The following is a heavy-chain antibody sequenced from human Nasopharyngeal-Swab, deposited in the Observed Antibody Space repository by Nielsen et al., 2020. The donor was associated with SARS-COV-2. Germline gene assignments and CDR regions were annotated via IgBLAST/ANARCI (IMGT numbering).Heavy chain of an antibody. J-gene: IGHJ4*02. V-gene: IGHV3-64D*09. CDR2: IETNGEKT. Sequence: WIRQPPGKGPEYVSAIETNGEKTYYADSVKGRFIISRDDWKNTFSLQMSSLRIEDTAIYYCVRGTTHWGRGALVTVSS. CDR3: VRGTTH. D-gene: IGHD4-11*01.